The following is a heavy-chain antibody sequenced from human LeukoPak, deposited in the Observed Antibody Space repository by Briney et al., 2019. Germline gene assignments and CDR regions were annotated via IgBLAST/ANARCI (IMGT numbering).Heavy chain of an antibody. CDR3: ARGYYYDSSGYYPFDY. CDR1: GFTFSDHY. V-gene: IGHV3-11*01. J-gene: IGHJ4*02. D-gene: IGHD3-22*01. Sequence: PGGSLRLSCAASGFTFSDHYMSWIRQAPGKGLEWPSYISSSGSTIYYADSVKGRFTISRDNAKNSLYLQMNSLRAEDTAVYYCARGYYYDSSGYYPFDYWGQGTLVTVSS. CDR2: ISSSGSTI.